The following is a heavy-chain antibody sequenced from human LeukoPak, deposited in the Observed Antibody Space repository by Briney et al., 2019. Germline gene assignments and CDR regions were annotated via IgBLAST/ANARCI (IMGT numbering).Heavy chain of an antibody. CDR3: VSSDGGRDLRDLEDF. Sequence: SGNASCNASDYTFSGSGISWVRPSPGQRLQFLGLTSAYSGDTNHAQRLQGRVTMATDTSTTTAYMELTSLRSDDTAVDYCVSSDGGRDLRDLEDFWGQGTLVTVST. CDR2: TSAYSGDT. J-gene: IGHJ4*02. V-gene: IGHV1-18*01. D-gene: IGHD4-17*01. CDR1: DYTFSGSG.